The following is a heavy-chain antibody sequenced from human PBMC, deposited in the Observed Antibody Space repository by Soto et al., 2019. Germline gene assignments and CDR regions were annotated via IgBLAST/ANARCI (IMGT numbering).Heavy chain of an antibody. V-gene: IGHV5-10-1*01. Sequence: GESLKISCKGSGYTFTTYWINWVRQMPGKGLEWMGRIDPSDSYTNYSPAFQGHVTISADKSLSTAYLQWNSLEASDTAIYYCARESERIVGASLGYWGQGTLVTVSS. D-gene: IGHD1-26*01. CDR1: GYTFTTYW. CDR2: IDPSDSYT. J-gene: IGHJ4*02. CDR3: ARESERIVGASLGY.